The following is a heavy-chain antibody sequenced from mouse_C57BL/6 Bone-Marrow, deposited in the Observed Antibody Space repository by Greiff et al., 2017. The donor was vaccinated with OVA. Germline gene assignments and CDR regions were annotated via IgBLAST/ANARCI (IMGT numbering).Heavy chain of an antibody. CDR2: IHPNSGST. V-gene: IGHV1-64*01. J-gene: IGHJ3*01. D-gene: IGHD2-14*01. CDR3: AGTAWFAY. CDR1: GYTFTSYW. Sequence: QVQLQQPGAELVKPGASVKLSCKASGYTFTSYWMHWVKQRPGQGLEWIGMIHPNSGSTNYNEKFTSKATLTVDKSSITVYMQLSSLTSEDSAVYYCAGTAWFAYWGQGTLVTVSA.